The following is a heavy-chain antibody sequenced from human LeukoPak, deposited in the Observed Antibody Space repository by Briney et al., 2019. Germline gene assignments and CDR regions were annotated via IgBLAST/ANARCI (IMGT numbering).Heavy chain of an antibody. CDR3: ARSTGYGGNSVKRPLDY. CDR2: ISYDGSNK. Sequence: QPGGSLRLSCAASGFTFSSYAMHWVRQAPGKGLEWVAVISYDGSNKYYADSVKGRFTISRDNSKNTLYLQMNSLRAEDTAVYYCARSTGYGGNSVKRPLDYWGQGTLVTVSS. J-gene: IGHJ4*02. CDR1: GFTFSSYA. D-gene: IGHD4-23*01. V-gene: IGHV3-30-3*01.